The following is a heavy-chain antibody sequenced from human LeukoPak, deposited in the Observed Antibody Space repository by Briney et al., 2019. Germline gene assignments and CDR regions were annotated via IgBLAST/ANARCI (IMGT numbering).Heavy chain of an antibody. CDR2: MYYSGGT. D-gene: IGHD2-2*01. CDR3: ARLVRYCSTDTCYPFDY. V-gene: IGHV4-39*01. CDR1: GGSISSSSHY. J-gene: IGHJ4*02. Sequence: SETLSLTCTVSGGSISSSSHYWGWIRQPPGKGLEWIGSMYYSGGTYYNPSLKSRVSISIETSKNQFSLNLNSVTAADTAVYYCARLVRYCSTDTCYPFDYWGQGTLVTVSS.